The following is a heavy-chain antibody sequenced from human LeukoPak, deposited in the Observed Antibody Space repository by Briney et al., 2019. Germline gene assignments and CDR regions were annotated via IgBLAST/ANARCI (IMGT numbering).Heavy chain of an antibody. D-gene: IGHD4-17*01. V-gene: IGHV3-53*01. J-gene: IGHJ4*02. CDR2: IYSGGST. CDR1: GFTVSSNY. Sequence: GGSLRLSCAASGFTVSSNYMSWVRQAPGKGLEWVSVIYSGGSTYYADSVKGRFTISRDNYKNTLYLQMNSLRAEDTAVYYCASHDYGDPNFDYWGQGTLVTVSS. CDR3: ASHDYGDPNFDY.